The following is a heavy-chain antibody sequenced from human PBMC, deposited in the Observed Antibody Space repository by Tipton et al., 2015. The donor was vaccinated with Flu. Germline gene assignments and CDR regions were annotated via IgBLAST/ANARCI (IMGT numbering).Heavy chain of an antibody. Sequence: LRLSCSVSGDYIGSRYYWGWIRQPPGQGLEWIGNIHRSGSTYRNPSLKSRVAISIDTSRNQVSLKLSSLTAADTAVYFCVRRDYSNYVSAPKNWFDSWGQGTLVTVSS. CDR1: GDYIGSRYY. V-gene: IGHV4-38-2*01. CDR3: VRRDYSNYVSAPKNWFDS. CDR2: IHRSGST. J-gene: IGHJ5*01. D-gene: IGHD4-11*01.